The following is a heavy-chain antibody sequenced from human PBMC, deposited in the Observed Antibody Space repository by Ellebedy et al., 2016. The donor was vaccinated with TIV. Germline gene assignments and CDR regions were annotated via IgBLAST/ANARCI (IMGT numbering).Heavy chain of an antibody. CDR1: GYTFSNSG. D-gene: IGHD1-1*01. CDR2: ISGFNGQT. J-gene: IGHJ4*02. CDR3: ARGDNGSRSTFAY. Sequence: AASVKVSCKAVGYTFSNSGVNWVRQAPGQGPEWMGWISGFNGQTNYAQKFQGRATMTTDTSTSTVYMELRRLRSDDTAVYYCARGDNGSRSTFAYWGQGTLVTVSS. V-gene: IGHV1-18*04.